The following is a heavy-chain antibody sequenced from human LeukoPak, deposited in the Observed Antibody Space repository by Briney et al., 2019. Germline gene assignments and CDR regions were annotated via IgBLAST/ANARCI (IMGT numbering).Heavy chain of an antibody. CDR3: ARSYGDYYFDY. J-gene: IGHJ4*02. D-gene: IGHD4-17*01. Sequence: ASQTLSLTCTVSGGSISSGGYYWSWIRQHPGTGLEWIGYIYYSGSTYYNPPLKSRVTISVDTSKNQFSLKLSSVTAADTAVYYCARSYGDYYFDYWGQGTLVTVSS. CDR1: GGSISSGGYY. CDR2: IYYSGST. V-gene: IGHV4-31*03.